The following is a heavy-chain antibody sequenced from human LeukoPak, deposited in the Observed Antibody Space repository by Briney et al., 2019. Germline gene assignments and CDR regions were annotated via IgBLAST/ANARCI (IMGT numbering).Heavy chain of an antibody. V-gene: IGHV3-23*01. J-gene: IGHJ4*02. CDR1: GFTFRNYA. CDR2: LSGSGGTT. CDR3: AKGPGLWRYLDY. Sequence: GGSLRLSCAASGFTFRNYAMSWVRQAPGKGLEWVSALSGSGGTTYYADSVQGRFTISRDNSRNTLYLQMSSLRADDTAIYYCAKGPGLWRYLDYWGQGTLVTVSS. D-gene: IGHD2-21*01.